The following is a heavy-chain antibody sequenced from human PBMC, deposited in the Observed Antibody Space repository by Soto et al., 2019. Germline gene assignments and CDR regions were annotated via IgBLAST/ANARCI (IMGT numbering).Heavy chain of an antibody. V-gene: IGHV3-30*09. J-gene: IGHJ3*02. Sequence: WGSLRLSCAASGFIFSNYAFHWVRQAPGKGLEWITVISYDGSQTYFGDSVKGRFAISRDNSKDTLYLQMNSLRPEDTAVYYCARDFGAGAFDIWGQGTLVTVSS. CDR2: ISYDGSQT. CDR1: GFIFSNYA. CDR3: ARDFGAGAFDI. D-gene: IGHD3-3*01.